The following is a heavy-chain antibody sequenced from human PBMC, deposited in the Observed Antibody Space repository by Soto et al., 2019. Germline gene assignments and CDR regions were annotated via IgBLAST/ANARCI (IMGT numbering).Heavy chain of an antibody. CDR1: GFTFSAFA. V-gene: IGHV3-30*18. Sequence: QVQMVESGGGVAQPGGSLRLSCAVSGFTFSAFAMYWVRQAPGKGLEWVALISYDGSNQYYADSVKGRFTISRDNSKNTLFLQMNSLRADDTAVYYCAKDQASGQGSFDSWGQGTLVTVSS. J-gene: IGHJ4*02. CDR3: AKDQASGQGSFDS. CDR2: ISYDGSNQ.